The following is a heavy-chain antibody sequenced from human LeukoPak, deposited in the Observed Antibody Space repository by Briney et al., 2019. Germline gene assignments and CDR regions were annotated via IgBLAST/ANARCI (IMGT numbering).Heavy chain of an antibody. CDR2: ISGSGGST. D-gene: IGHD6-19*01. Sequence: PGGSLRLSCAASGFTFSSYEMNWVRQAPGKGLEWVSAISGSGGSTYYADSVKGRFTISRDNSKNTLYLQMNSLRAEDTAVYYCAKGPSSGWFYWYFDLWGRGTLVTVSS. V-gene: IGHV3-23*01. CDR3: AKGPSSGWFYWYFDL. CDR1: GFTFSSYE. J-gene: IGHJ2*01.